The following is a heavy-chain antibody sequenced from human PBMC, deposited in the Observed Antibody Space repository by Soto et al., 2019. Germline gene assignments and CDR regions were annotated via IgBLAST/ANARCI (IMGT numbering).Heavy chain of an antibody. J-gene: IGHJ6*02. CDR3: ARDPPWSGGLAV. Sequence: QVQLGQSGAEVKKPGASVKVSGKASVYTFTSYGISWVRQAPGQGREWMGWISAYNGNTNYAQKLQCRVTMTTDTSTSKAYMELRSLISDDTAVYYCARDPPWSGGLAVWGQGTTVTVSS. CDR2: ISAYNGNT. CDR1: VYTFTSYG. D-gene: IGHD3-3*01. V-gene: IGHV1-18*04.